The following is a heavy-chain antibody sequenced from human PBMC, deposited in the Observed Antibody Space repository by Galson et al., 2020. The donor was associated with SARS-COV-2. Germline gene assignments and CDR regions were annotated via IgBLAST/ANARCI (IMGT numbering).Heavy chain of an antibody. CDR2: ISGSGGST. V-gene: IGHV3-23*01. J-gene: IGHJ4*02. CDR1: GFTFSSYS. Sequence: GGSLSLSCAASGFTFSSYSMSWVRQPPGKGLEWVSAISGSGGSTYYADSVKGRYTISRDNSKNTPYLRMNSLRAEATAVYYCAKDNRVDVWSQPHFDYWGQGTLVTVSS. CDR3: AKDNRVDVWSQPHFDY. D-gene: IGHD3-3*01.